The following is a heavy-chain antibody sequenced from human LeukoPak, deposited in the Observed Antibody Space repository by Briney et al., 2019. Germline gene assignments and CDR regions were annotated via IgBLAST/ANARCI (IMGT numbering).Heavy chain of an antibody. CDR1: GGTFSSYA. V-gene: IGHV1-69*06. J-gene: IGHJ4*02. CDR3: ARDWYYYDSSGYYRLFDY. CDR2: IIPIFGTA. D-gene: IGHD3-22*01. Sequence: GASVKVSCKASGGTFSSYAISWVRQAPGQGLEWMGGIIPIFGTANYAQKFQGRVTITADKSTSTAYMELSSLRSEDTAVYYCARDWYYYDSSGYYRLFDYWGQGTLVTVSS.